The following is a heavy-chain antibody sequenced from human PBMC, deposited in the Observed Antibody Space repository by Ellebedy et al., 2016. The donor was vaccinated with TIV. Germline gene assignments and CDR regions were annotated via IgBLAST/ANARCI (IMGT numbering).Heavy chain of an antibody. CDR3: ARGAYYYDSSGNYLGYYFDY. Sequence: MPGGSLRLSCVASGFTFSTYSMNWVRQSPGKGLEWIGQIFHGGNTIYNPSLKNRLAIAVDTSKNQFSLKLSSVTAADTAVYYCARGAYYYDSSGNYLGYYFDYWGQGTLVTVSS. J-gene: IGHJ4*02. CDR1: GFTFSTYSM. V-gene: IGHV4-4*02. CDR2: IFHGGNT. D-gene: IGHD3-22*01.